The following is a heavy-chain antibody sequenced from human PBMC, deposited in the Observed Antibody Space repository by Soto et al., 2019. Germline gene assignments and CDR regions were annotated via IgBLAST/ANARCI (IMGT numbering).Heavy chain of an antibody. V-gene: IGHV3-23*01. CDR3: AKARITMVRGGYYYGMDV. D-gene: IGHD3-10*01. CDR2: ISGSGGST. J-gene: IGHJ6*02. Sequence: GGSLRLSCAASGFTFSSYAMSWVRQAPGKGLEWVSAISGSGGSTYCADSVKGRFTISRDNSKNTLYLQMNSLRAEDTAVYYCAKARITMVRGGYYYGMDVWGQGTTVTVSS. CDR1: GFTFSSYA.